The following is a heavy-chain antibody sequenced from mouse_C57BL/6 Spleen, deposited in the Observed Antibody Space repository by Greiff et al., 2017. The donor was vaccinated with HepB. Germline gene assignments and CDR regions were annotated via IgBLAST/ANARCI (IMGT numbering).Heavy chain of an antibody. CDR3: SRWGTTVVARGYFDV. CDR1: GYTFTSYW. D-gene: IGHD1-1*01. J-gene: IGHJ1*03. Sequence: VQLQQPGAELVRPGSSVKLSCKASGYTFTSYWMDWVKQRPGQGLEWIGNIYPSDSETHYNQKFKDKATLTVDKSSSTAYMQLSSLTSEDSAVYYCSRWGTTVVARGYFDVWGTGTTVTVSS. CDR2: IYPSDSET. V-gene: IGHV1-61*01.